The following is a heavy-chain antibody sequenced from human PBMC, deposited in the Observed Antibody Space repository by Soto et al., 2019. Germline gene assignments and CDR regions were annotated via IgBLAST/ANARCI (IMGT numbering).Heavy chain of an antibody. J-gene: IGHJ3*02. CDR1: GGTFSSYT. D-gene: IGHD2-15*01. CDR2: IIPILGIA. Sequence: QVQLVQSGAEVKKPGSSVKVSCKASGGTFSSYTISWVRQAPGQGLEWMGRIIPILGIANYAQKFQGRVTITADKSTSTAYRELSSLRSEDTAVYYCARGDCSGGSCYPLAAFDIWGQGTMVTVSS. V-gene: IGHV1-69*02. CDR3: ARGDCSGGSCYPLAAFDI.